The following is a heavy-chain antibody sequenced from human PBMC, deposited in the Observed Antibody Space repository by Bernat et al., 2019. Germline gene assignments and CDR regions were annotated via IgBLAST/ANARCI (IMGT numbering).Heavy chain of an antibody. CDR1: GGSISGYY. D-gene: IGHD6-6*01. CDR2: IYYSGST. V-gene: IGHV4-59*01. CDR3: ATSIAARPGRNDAFDI. Sequence: QVQLQESGPGLVKPSETLSLTCTVSGGSISGYYWTWIRQPPGKGLEWIGHIYYSGSTNYNPSLKSRLTISVDTSKNQFSLKLSSVTAADTAVYYCATSIAARPGRNDAFDIWGQGTMVTVSS. J-gene: IGHJ3*02.